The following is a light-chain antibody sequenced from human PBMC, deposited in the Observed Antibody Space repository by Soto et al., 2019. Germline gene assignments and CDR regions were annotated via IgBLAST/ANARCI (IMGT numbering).Light chain of an antibody. J-gene: IGKJ1*01. CDR2: HAS. CDR1: QSISSW. CDR3: QQYHSYWT. V-gene: IGKV1-5*01. Sequence: DIQMTQSPSTLSASVVDRVTITCRASQSISSWLAWYQQKPGKAPRLLIYHASNLESGVPSRFSGSGSGTEFTLTISSLQTDDFSTYYCQQYHSYWTFGQGTKVDIK.